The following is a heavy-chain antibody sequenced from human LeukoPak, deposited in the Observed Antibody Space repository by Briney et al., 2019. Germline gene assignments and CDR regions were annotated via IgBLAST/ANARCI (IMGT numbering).Heavy chain of an antibody. CDR2: IYSGGST. CDR1: GFTVSSNY. V-gene: IGHV3-53*01. J-gene: IGHJ4*02. Sequence: PGGSLRLSCAASGFTVSSNYMSWVRQAPGKGLEWVSAIYSGGSTYYADSVKGRFTISRDNSKNTLYLQVNSLRAEDTAVYYCARARIAPGTIDYWGQGTLVTVSS. CDR3: ARARIAPGTIDY. D-gene: IGHD6-25*01.